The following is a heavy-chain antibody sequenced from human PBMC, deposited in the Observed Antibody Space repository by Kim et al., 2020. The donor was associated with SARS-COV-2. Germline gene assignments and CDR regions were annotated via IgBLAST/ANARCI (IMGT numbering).Heavy chain of an antibody. V-gene: IGHV1-8*01. D-gene: IGHD3-16*01. CDR2: MNPNSGNP. CDR1: GYTFTSYD. J-gene: IGHJ5*02. Sequence: ASVKVSCKASGYTFTSYDINWVRQATGQGLEWMGWMNPNSGNPGYAQKFQGRVTMTGNTSINTAYMELSSLRSEDTAVYYCARRRYAKSWFDPWGQGTLVPVSS. CDR3: ARRRYAKSWFDP.